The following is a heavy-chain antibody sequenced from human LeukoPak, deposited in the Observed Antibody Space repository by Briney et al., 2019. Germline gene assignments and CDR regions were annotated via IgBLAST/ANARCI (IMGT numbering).Heavy chain of an antibody. CDR2: IYYSGST. J-gene: IGHJ6*02. V-gene: IGHV4-61*08. CDR3: ARDNWNYGSSMDV. D-gene: IGHD1-7*01. CDR1: GGSISSGGYY. Sequence: SETLSLTCTVSGGSISSGGYYWSWIRQPPGKGLEWIGYIYYSGSTNYNPSLKSRVTISVDTSKNQFSLKLSSVTAADTAVYHCARDNWNYGSSMDVWGQGTTVTVSS.